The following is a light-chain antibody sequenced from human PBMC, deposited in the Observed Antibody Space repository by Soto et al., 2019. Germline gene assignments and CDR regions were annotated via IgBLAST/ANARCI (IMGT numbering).Light chain of an antibody. CDR3: CSYAGSFPYV. CDR1: SSDVGGYNY. J-gene: IGLJ1*01. V-gene: IGLV2-11*01. Sequence: QCARTHPGSGSGAAGEGRSISCTRTSSDVGGYNYVSWYQQHPGKAPKLMIYDVSKRPSGVPDRFSGSKSGNTASLTISGLQAEDEADYYCCSYAGSFPYVFGTGTKVTVL. CDR2: DVS.